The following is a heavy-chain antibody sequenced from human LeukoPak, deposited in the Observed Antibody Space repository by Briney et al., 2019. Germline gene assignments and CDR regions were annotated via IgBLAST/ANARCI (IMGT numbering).Heavy chain of an antibody. J-gene: IGHJ5*02. Sequence: PSETLSLTWTVSGGSISSYYWSWIWQPPGKGLEWIGYIYYSGSTNYNPSLKSRVTISVDTSKNQFSLKLSSVTAADTAVYYCARDEKVVLWFGELSHWFDPWGQGTLVTVSS. CDR3: ARDEKVVLWFGELSHWFDP. CDR2: IYYSGST. CDR1: GGSISSYY. D-gene: IGHD3-10*01. V-gene: IGHV4-59*01.